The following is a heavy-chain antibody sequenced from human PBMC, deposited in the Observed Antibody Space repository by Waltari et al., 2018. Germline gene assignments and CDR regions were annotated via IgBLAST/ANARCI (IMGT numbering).Heavy chain of an antibody. V-gene: IGHV4-4*07. D-gene: IGHD5-18*01. CDR1: GVSISSYY. Sequence: QVQLQESGPGLVKPSETLSLTCTVSGVSISSYYWSWIRQPAGKGLEWIGRIYTSGSTNDNPSLKSRVTMSVDTSKNQFSLKLSSVTAADTAVYYCARLNTGNDYYYYMDVWGKGTTVTVSS. CDR2: IYTSGST. CDR3: ARLNTGNDYYYYMDV. J-gene: IGHJ6*03.